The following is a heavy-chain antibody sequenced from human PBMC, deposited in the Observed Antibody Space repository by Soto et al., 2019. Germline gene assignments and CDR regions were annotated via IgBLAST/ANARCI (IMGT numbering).Heavy chain of an antibody. V-gene: IGHV3-7*03. D-gene: IGHD4-17*01. CDR1: GFTFINYW. J-gene: IGHJ4*02. CDR2: IKQDGSEK. CDR3: ARDPTSVSHFDY. Sequence: GGSLRLSCAASGFTFINYWMTWVRQAPGKGLEWVANIKQDGSEKYYVDSVKGRFIISRDNAKNSLYLQMNSLSAEDTAVYYCARDPTSVSHFDYWGQGALVTVSS.